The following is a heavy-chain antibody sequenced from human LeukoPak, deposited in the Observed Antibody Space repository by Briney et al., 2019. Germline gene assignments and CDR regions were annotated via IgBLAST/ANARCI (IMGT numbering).Heavy chain of an antibody. Sequence: SETPSLTCTVSGVSVSSGSYYWSWLRQPPGKGLEWIGYIYYTGSTNYNPSLKSRVTMSVDTSKNQFSLNLSSVTAADTAVYYCAEADSSGYQIDYWGQGTLVTVSS. V-gene: IGHV4-61*01. CDR2: IYYTGST. CDR1: GVSVSSGSYY. D-gene: IGHD3-22*01. CDR3: AEADSSGYQIDY. J-gene: IGHJ4*02.